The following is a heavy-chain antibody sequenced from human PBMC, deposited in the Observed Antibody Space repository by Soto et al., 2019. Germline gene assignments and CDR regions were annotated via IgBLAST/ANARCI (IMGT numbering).Heavy chain of an antibody. CDR2: VKQDGSEK. J-gene: IGHJ6*02. D-gene: IGHD6-13*01. CDR3: ARVRNSTASYPGMDV. V-gene: IGHV3-7*05. Sequence: GGSLRLSCVASGFTFSSYWMSWVRQAPGKGLEWVANVKQDGSEKHYVDSVKGRFTISRDNAKNSLYLQMNSLRAEDTAVYSCARVRNSTASYPGMDVWGQGTTVTVSS. CDR1: GFTFSSYW.